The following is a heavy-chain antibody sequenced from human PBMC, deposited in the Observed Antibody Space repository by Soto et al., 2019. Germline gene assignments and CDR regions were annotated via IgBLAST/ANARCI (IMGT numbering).Heavy chain of an antibody. V-gene: IGHV4-59*01. J-gene: IGHJ4*02. CDR3: ARGWSGYNDY. CDR2: IYYSGST. Sequence: TLSLTCTVSGGSISSYYWSWIRQPPGKGLEWIGYIYYSGSTNYNPSLKSRVTISVDTSKNQFSLKLSSVTAADTAVYYCARGWSGYNDYWGQGTLVTVSS. D-gene: IGHD3-3*01. CDR1: GGSISSYY.